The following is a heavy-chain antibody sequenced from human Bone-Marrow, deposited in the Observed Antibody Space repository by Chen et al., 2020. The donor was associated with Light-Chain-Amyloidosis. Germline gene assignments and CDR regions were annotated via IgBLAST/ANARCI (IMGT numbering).Heavy chain of an antibody. CDR2: IYYSGNT. CDR1: GGSFMSSSNF. V-gene: IGHV4-39*07. D-gene: IGHD4-17*01. Sequence: QVQLQESGPRLVKSSGTLSLTCTVSGGSFMSSSNFWGWLRQAPGKGLEWIGSIYYSGNTYMNSSLKNRVAMSVDTSNNQFSLRLNSVTAADTAVYFCARVVPPNYGANFNSWGQGTLVIVSS. J-gene: IGHJ4*02. CDR3: ARVVPPNYGANFNS.